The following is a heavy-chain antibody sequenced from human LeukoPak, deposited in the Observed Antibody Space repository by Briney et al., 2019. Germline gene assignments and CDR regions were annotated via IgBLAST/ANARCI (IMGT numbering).Heavy chain of an antibody. V-gene: IGHV1-69*05. CDR1: GGTFSSYA. CDR2: IIPIFGTA. D-gene: IGHD6-6*01. J-gene: IGHJ3*02. CDR3: ARVGIAARPYDAFDI. Sequence: ASVKVSCKASGGTFSSYAISWVRQAPGQGLEWMGGIIPIFGTANYAQKFQGRVTITTDESTSTAYMELSSLRSEDTAVYHCARVGIAARPYDAFDIWGQGTMVTVSS.